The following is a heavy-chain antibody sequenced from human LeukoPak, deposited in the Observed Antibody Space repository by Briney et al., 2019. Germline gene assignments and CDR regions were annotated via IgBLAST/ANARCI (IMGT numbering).Heavy chain of an antibody. J-gene: IGHJ3*02. CDR1: GGSISSSSYY. Sequence: SETLSLTCTVSGGSISSSSYYWGWIRQPPGKGLEWIGSIYYSGSTYYNPSLKSRVTISVDRSKNQFSLKLSSVTAADTAVYYCARGGDYYDSSGRHDAFDIWGQGTMVTVSS. D-gene: IGHD3-22*01. V-gene: IGHV4-39*07. CDR2: IYYSGST. CDR3: ARGGDYYDSSGRHDAFDI.